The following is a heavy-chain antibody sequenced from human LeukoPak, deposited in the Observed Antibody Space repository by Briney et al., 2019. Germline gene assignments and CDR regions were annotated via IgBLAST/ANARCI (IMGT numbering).Heavy chain of an antibody. CDR3: ARGAKLRVNAFDI. J-gene: IGHJ3*02. Sequence: APVKVSCKASGYTFTGYYMHWVRQAPGQGLEWMGWINPNSGGTNYAQKFQGRVTMTRDTSISTAYMELSRLRSDDTAVYYCARGAKLRVNAFDIWGQGTMVTVSS. CDR2: INPNSGGT. CDR1: GYTFTGYY. V-gene: IGHV1-2*02. D-gene: IGHD1-1*01.